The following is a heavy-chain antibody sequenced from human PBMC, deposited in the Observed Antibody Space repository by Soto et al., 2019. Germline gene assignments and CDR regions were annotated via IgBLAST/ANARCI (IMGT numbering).Heavy chain of an antibody. V-gene: IGHV3-30*18. J-gene: IGHJ4*02. CDR3: AKDSVVATIRIYDY. D-gene: IGHD5-12*01. CDR2: ISEDGRNK. Sequence: PGGSLRLSCAASVFTFISYGMHWVRQAPGKGLEWVAIISEDGRNKYYADSVKGRFTISRDNSKNTVYLQMNSLRAEDTAVYYCAKDSVVATIRIYDYWGQGTLVTVSS. CDR1: VFTFISYG.